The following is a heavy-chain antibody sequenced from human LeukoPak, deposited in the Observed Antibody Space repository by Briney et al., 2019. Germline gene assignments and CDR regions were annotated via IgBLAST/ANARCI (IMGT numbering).Heavy chain of an antibody. CDR2: IYYSGGT. CDR1: GGSISSYY. V-gene: IGHV4-59*08. D-gene: IGHD5-18*01. J-gene: IGHJ4*02. CDR3: ARRDTAMVTFDY. Sequence: SSETLSLTCTVSGGSISSYYWSWIRQPPGKGLEWIGYIYYSGGTNYNPSLKSRVTISVDTSKNQFSLKLSSVTAADTAVYYCARRDTAMVTFDYWGQGTLVTVSS.